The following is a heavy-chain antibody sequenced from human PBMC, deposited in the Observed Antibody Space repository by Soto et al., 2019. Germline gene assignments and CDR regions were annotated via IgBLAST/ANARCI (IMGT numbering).Heavy chain of an antibody. J-gene: IGHJ5*02. D-gene: IGHD6-13*01. Sequence: ASVKVSCKASGYTFTSYAMHWVRQAPGQRLEWMGWINAGNGNTKYSQKFQGRVTITRDTSASTAYMELSSLRSEDTAVYCCARDLGSSWYSNWFDPWGQGTLVTVSS. V-gene: IGHV1-3*01. CDR2: INAGNGNT. CDR3: ARDLGSSWYSNWFDP. CDR1: GYTFTSYA.